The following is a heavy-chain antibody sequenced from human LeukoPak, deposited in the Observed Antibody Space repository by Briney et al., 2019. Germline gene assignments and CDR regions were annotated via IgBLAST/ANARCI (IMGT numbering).Heavy chain of an antibody. CDR2: IYYSGST. J-gene: IGHJ5*02. Sequence: PSETLSLTCTVSGGSISSFYWSWIRQPPGKGLEWIGYIYYSGSTNYNPSLKSRVTISVDTSKNQFSLKLSSVTAADTAVYYCARHGTSGTNLIWFDPGGQGTLVTVSS. D-gene: IGHD1-1*01. CDR3: ARHGTSGTNLIWFDP. CDR1: GGSISSFY. V-gene: IGHV4-59*01.